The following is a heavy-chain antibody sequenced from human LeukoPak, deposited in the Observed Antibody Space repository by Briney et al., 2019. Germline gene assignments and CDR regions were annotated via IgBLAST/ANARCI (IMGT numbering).Heavy chain of an antibody. Sequence: SETLSLTCTVSGGSISDYYWSWVRQPAGKGLEWIGRIYTTGSTDYNPSLKSRVTMSVDTSKNQFSLKLSSVTAADTAVYYCARGPPPDFDCWGQGTLVTVSS. CDR1: GGSISDYY. CDR3: ARGPPPDFDC. J-gene: IGHJ4*02. V-gene: IGHV4-4*07. CDR2: IYTTGST.